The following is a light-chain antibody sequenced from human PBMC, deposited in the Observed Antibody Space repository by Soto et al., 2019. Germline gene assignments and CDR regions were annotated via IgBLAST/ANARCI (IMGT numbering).Light chain of an antibody. J-gene: IGLJ3*02. CDR2: EVS. V-gene: IGLV2-14*01. CDR3: GSYTSLSALV. CDR1: SSDVGGYNY. Sequence: QSALTQPASVSGSPGQSITISCTGTSSDVGGYNYVSWYQQHPGKAPKLMIYEVSNRPSGVSNRFSGSKSGNTASLTISVLQAEDDADYYCGSYTSLSALVFGGGTKLTVL.